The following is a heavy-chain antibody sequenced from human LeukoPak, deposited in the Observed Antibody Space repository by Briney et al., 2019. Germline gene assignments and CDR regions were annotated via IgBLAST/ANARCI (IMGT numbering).Heavy chain of an antibody. D-gene: IGHD2-15*01. CDR1: GGSISSYY. Sequence: SETLSLTCTVSGGSISSYYWSWIRQPPGKGLEWIGYIYYSGSTNYNPSLKSRVTISVDTSKNQFSLKLSSVTAADTAVYYCARARYCSGGSCYSSWFDPWGQGILVTVSS. J-gene: IGHJ5*02. V-gene: IGHV4-59*01. CDR2: IYYSGST. CDR3: ARARYCSGGSCYSSWFDP.